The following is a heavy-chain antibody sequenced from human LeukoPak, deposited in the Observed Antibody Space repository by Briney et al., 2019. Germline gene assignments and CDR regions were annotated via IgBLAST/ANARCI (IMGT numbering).Heavy chain of an antibody. CDR3: ARITMIVVVNLGWFDP. CDR1: GGSISSSSYY. D-gene: IGHD3-22*01. J-gene: IGHJ5*02. V-gene: IGHV4-39*01. Sequence: PSETLSLTRTVSGGSISSSSYYWGWIRQPPGKGLEWIGSIYYSGSTYYNPSLKSRVTISVDTSKNQFSLKLSSVTAADTAVYYCARITMIVVVNLGWFDPWGQGTLVTVSS. CDR2: IYYSGST.